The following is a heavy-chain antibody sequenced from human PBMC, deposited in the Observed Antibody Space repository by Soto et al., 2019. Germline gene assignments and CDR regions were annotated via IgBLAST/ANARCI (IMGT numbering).Heavy chain of an antibody. CDR2: ISGSGDGT. J-gene: IGHJ6*02. D-gene: IGHD2-8*01. Sequence: GGSLRLSCAASGFTINSHAMSWVRQAPGKGLEWVASISGSGDGTYYGDSVKGRFTISRDSSSSTLYLQMNNLRGEDTAVYFCTKSRRGILMVYGFGGMDVWGQGTTVTVSS. CDR1: GFTINSHA. CDR3: TKSRRGILMVYGFGGMDV. V-gene: IGHV3-23*01.